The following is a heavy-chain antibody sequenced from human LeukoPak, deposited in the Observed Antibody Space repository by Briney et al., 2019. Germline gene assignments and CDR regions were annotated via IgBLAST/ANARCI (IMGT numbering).Heavy chain of an antibody. V-gene: IGHV4-4*07. D-gene: IGHD6-19*01. Sequence: PSETLSLTCTVSGGSISSYYWSWIRQPAGKGLEWIGRIYISGSTNYNPSLKSRVTMSVDTSKNQFSLKLSSVTAADTAMYYCARAPEFSSGWLLDYWGQGTLVTVSS. CDR3: ARAPEFSSGWLLDY. CDR2: IYISGST. CDR1: GGSISSYY. J-gene: IGHJ4*02.